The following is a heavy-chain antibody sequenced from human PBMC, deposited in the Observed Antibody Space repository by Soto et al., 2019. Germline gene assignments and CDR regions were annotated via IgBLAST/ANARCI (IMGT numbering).Heavy chain of an antibody. CDR3: AREAFGVQASWFDP. J-gene: IGHJ5*02. Sequence: QIQLVQSGSEVRMPGASVKVSCKASGYIFTTYSITWVRQAPGQGLEWMGWDSASNGKTNYAQKFEDRVTMTTDTSTTTAYMELRSLRSDDTAVYYCAREAFGVQASWFDPWGQGTLVTVSS. CDR1: GYIFTTYS. CDR2: DSASNGKT. V-gene: IGHV1-18*01. D-gene: IGHD3-10*01.